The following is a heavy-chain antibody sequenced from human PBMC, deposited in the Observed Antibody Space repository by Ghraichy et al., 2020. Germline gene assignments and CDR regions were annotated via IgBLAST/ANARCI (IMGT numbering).Heavy chain of an antibody. V-gene: IGHV3-21*01. D-gene: IGHD6-13*01. CDR1: GFTFSSYS. CDR2: ISSSSSYI. Sequence: GGSLRLSCAASGFTFSSYSMNWVRQAPGKGLEWVSSISSSSSYIYYADSVKGRFTISRDNAKNSLYLQMNSLRAEDTAVYYCARADHNSWQPARYFDLWGRGTLVTVSS. CDR3: ARADHNSWQPARYFDL. J-gene: IGHJ2*01.